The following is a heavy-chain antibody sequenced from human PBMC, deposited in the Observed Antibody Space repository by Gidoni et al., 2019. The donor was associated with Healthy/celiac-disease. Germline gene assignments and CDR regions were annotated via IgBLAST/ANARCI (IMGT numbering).Heavy chain of an antibody. V-gene: IGHV3-33*01. CDR3: ARDIQPNYYYYGMDV. Sequence: QVQLVESGGGVVQPGRSLRLSCAASGFTFSSYGMHWVRQAPGKGLEWVAVIWYDGSNKYYADSVKGRFTISRDNSKNTLYLQMNSLRAEDTAVYYCARDIQPNYYYYGMDVWGQGTTVTVSS. J-gene: IGHJ6*02. CDR1: GFTFSSYG. CDR2: IWYDGSNK.